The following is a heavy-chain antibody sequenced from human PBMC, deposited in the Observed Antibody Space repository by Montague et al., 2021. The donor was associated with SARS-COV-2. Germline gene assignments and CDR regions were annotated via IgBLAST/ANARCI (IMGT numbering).Heavy chain of an antibody. CDR2: LYTSGST. V-gene: IGHV4-4*07. CDR1: GASVRTYY. Sequence: SETLSLTCTVSGASVRTYYWSWIRQSAGKKLEWMGRLYTSGSTYXNPSFKSRVTMSLDTSKNLFSLNLSSMTAADTAVCYCARDGADYSFAYYHEMDVWGQGIAVTVSS. CDR3: ARDGADYSFAYYHEMDV. J-gene: IGHJ6*02. D-gene: IGHD5-12*01.